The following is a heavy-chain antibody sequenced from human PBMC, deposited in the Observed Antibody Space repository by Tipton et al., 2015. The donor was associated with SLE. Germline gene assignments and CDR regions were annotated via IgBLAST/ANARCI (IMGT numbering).Heavy chain of an antibody. Sequence: TLSLTCTVSGGSISSYYWSWIRQPPGKGLEWIGYIYYSGSINYNPSLKSRVTISVDTSKNQFSLKLSSVTAADTAVYYCARCDDNDAFDIWGQGTMVTVSS. V-gene: IGHV4-59*01. CDR3: ARCDDNDAFDI. D-gene: IGHD2-21*01. CDR2: IYYSGSI. CDR1: GGSISSYY. J-gene: IGHJ3*02.